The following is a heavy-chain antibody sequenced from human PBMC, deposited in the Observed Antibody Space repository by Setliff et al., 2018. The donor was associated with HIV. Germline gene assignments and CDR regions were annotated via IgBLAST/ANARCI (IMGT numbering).Heavy chain of an antibody. V-gene: IGHV3-66*02. J-gene: IGHJ4*02. CDR2: IYSGDTGGTT. CDR1: GFTVETNS. CDR3: TRTVVGQLVQTTLDYFDY. D-gene: IGHD6-6*01. Sequence: GGSLSLSCEASGFTVETNSMSWVRQAPGKGLEWVSIIYSGDTGGTTYYADSVKGRFIISRDNSKNTLYLQMNSLRPEDTAVYYCTRTVVGQLVQTTLDYFDYWGQGTLVTVSS.